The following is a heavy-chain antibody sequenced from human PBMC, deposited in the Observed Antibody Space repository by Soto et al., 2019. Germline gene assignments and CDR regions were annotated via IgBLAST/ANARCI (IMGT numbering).Heavy chain of an antibody. CDR3: AKEVAGQWLVPVDY. CDR1: GFTFSSYA. Sequence: VGSLRLSCAASGFTFSSYAMSWVRQAPGKGLEWVSAISGSGGSTYYADSVKGRFTISRDNSKNTLYLQMNSLRAEDTAVYYCAKEVAGQWLVPVDYWGQGTLVTVSS. D-gene: IGHD6-19*01. CDR2: ISGSGGST. V-gene: IGHV3-23*01. J-gene: IGHJ4*02.